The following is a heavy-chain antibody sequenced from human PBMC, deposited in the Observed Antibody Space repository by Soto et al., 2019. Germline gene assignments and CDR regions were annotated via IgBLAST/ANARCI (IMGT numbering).Heavy chain of an antibody. CDR3: ARLPWADYGGIFDP. Sequence: QVQLQESGPGLVKPSETLSLTCTVSGGSISGYYWSWIRQPPGKGLEWIGYIYYSGTTNYNPSLKSRVTISVDTSKNHFSLKLRSVTAADTAVYYYARLPWADYGGIFDPWGQGILVTVSS. D-gene: IGHD4-17*01. CDR1: GGSISGYY. CDR2: IYYSGTT. V-gene: IGHV4-59*01. J-gene: IGHJ5*02.